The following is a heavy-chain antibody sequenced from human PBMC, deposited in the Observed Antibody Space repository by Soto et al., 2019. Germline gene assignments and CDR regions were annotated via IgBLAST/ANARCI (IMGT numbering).Heavy chain of an antibody. Sequence: QVQLQESGPGLVKPSETLSLTCTVSGGSISSYYWSWIRQPPGKGLEWIGYIYYSGSTNYNPSLKRRVTISVDTSKNQFSLKLSSVTAADTAVYYCARGFHPFDPWGQGTLVTVSS. J-gene: IGHJ5*02. CDR2: IYYSGST. V-gene: IGHV4-59*01. D-gene: IGHD3-10*01. CDR1: GGSISSYY. CDR3: ARGFHPFDP.